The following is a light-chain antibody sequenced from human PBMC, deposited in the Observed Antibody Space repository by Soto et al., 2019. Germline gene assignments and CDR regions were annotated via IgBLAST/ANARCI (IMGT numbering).Light chain of an antibody. CDR1: QNINSW. CDR3: QQYNSYSLYT. V-gene: IGKV1-5*03. J-gene: IGKJ2*01. Sequence: DIQMTQSPSTLSASVGDTVIITCRASQNINSWLAWYQQKAGTAPKLLIYEASKLENGVSSRFSGSGSGTEFTLTIRSLQPDDFAPYYCQQYNSYSLYTFGQGTKLEIK. CDR2: EAS.